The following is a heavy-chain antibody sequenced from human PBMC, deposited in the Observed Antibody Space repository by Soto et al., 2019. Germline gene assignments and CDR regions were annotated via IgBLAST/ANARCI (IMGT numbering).Heavy chain of an antibody. CDR3: VKLGRWFGEYYGMDV. V-gene: IGHV4-39*01. D-gene: IGHD3-10*01. CDR2: IYYSGST. Sequence: QLQLQESGPGLVKPSETLSLTCTVSGGSISSSSYYWGWIRQPPGKGLEWIGSIYYSGSTYYNPSLKSRVTISVDPSKNQFPLKLSSVTAADTAVYYCVKLGRWFGEYYGMDVWGQGTTVTVSS. CDR1: GGSISSSSYY. J-gene: IGHJ6*02.